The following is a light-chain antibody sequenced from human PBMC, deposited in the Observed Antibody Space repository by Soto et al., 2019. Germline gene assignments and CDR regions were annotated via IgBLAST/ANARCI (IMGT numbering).Light chain of an antibody. CDR2: GAS. J-gene: IGKJ1*01. V-gene: IGKV3-15*01. CDR1: QSVTSN. Sequence: EIVMTQSPATLSVSPGERVTLSCRASQSVTSNLAWYQQKPGQAPRLLIYGASTRATGIPDRFSGSGSGTEFTLTISSLQSEDFAVYYCQQYNKWPPWTVGQGTKVEIK. CDR3: QQYNKWPPWT.